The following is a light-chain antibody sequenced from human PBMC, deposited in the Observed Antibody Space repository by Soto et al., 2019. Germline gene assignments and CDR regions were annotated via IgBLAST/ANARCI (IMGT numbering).Light chain of an antibody. V-gene: IGLV2-8*01. CDR3: AAWDGSLNGLV. Sequence: QSALTQPPSASGSPGQSVTISCTGTSSDVGYDSVSWYQQHPGKAPKLMIYEVSKRPSGVPDRFSGSKSGASGSLAISGLQFEDEADYYCAAWDGSLNGLVFGGGTKLTVL. CDR1: SSDVGYDS. J-gene: IGLJ3*02. CDR2: EVS.